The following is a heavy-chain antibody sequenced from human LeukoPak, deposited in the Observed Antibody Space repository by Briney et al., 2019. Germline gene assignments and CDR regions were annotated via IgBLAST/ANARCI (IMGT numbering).Heavy chain of an antibody. Sequence: GGSLRLSCAASGFTFSSYRMNWVRQTPGKGLEWVSSISSSTSYIYYADSVKGRFTTSRDNAKNSLYLQMNSLRVEDMAVYYCARGADDYGDYENAFDIWGQGTMVTVSS. D-gene: IGHD4-17*01. CDR2: ISSSTSYI. J-gene: IGHJ3*02. V-gene: IGHV3-21*01. CDR3: ARGADDYGDYENAFDI. CDR1: GFTFSSYR.